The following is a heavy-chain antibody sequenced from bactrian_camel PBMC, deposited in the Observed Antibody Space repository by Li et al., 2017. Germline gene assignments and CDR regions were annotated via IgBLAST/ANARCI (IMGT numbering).Heavy chain of an antibody. CDR1: GYTYRLYC. Sequence: HVQLVESGGGSVQTGGSLRLSCAASGYTYRLYCMAWFRQAPGKEREGVASVGGDSSPRYLDSVKGRFTISVDNAKNIFYLQMNSLKPDDTAMYYCAAERGDSCSFYTDAVSDDWSYWGHGTQVTV. D-gene: IGHD4*01. V-gene: IGHV3S53*01. CDR2: VGGDSSP. J-gene: IGHJ4*01. CDR3: AAERGDSCSFYTDAVSDDWSY.